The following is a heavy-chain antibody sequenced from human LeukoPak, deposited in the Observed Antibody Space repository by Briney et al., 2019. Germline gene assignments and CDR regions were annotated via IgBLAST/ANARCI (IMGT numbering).Heavy chain of an antibody. CDR2: IYHSGST. J-gene: IGHJ6*03. CDR3: ARHTDEKLRGGGYYYYMDV. D-gene: IGHD3-16*01. V-gene: IGHV4-4*02. Sequence: KPSGTLSLTCAVSGGSISSSDWWSWVRQPPGKGLEWIGEIYHSGSTNYNPSLKSRVTISVDRSKNQFSLKLSSVTAADTAVYYCARHTDEKLRGGGYYYYMDVWGKGTTVTVSS. CDR1: GGSISSSDW.